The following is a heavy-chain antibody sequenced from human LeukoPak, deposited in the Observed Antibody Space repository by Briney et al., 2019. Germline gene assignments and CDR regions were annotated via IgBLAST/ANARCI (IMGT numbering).Heavy chain of an antibody. V-gene: IGHV1-2*02. J-gene: IGHJ4*02. CDR3: ARVYYDSSGYYPNDY. CDR2: INPNSGGT. CDR1: GYTFTGYY. D-gene: IGHD3-22*01. Sequence: ASVKVSCKASGYTFTGYYMHWVRQAPGQGLEWMGWINPNSGGTNYAQKFQGRVTMTRDTSISTAYMELSRLRSDDTAVYYCARVYYDSSGYYPNDYRGQGTLVTVSS.